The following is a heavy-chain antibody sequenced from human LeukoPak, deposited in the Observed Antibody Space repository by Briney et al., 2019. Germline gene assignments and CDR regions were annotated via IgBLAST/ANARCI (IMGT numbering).Heavy chain of an antibody. CDR3: ARDKRDYGPFFDY. V-gene: IGHV4-39*07. D-gene: IGHD4-17*01. CDR2: FYYSGST. Sequence: PSETLSLTCTVSGGSISSSSYYWAWIRQPPGKGLEWIGSFYYSGSTYYNPSLESRVTISVDTSKNQFSLKLSSVTAADTAVYYCARDKRDYGPFFDYWGQGTLVTVSS. J-gene: IGHJ4*02. CDR1: GGSISSSSYY.